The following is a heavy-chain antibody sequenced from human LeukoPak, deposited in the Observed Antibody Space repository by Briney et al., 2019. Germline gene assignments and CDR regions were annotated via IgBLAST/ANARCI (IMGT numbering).Heavy chain of an antibody. V-gene: IGHV3-7*01. CDR1: GFTFSSYW. CDR2: IKQDGSEK. CDR3: ARMGDYYDSSGYYSIIDY. Sequence: PGGSLRLSCAASGFTFSSYWMSWVRQAPGKGLEWVANIKQDGSEKYYVDSVKGRFTISRDNAKNSLYLQMNSLRAEDTAVYYCARMGDYYDSSGYYSIIDYWGQGTLVTVSS. D-gene: IGHD3-22*01. J-gene: IGHJ4*02.